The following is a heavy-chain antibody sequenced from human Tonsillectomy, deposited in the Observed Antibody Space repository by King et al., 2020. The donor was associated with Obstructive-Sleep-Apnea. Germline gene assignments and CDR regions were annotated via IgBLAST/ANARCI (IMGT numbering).Heavy chain of an antibody. V-gene: IGHV4-39*07. CDR3: ARDIVVVVAARNEMGFDY. Sequence: QLQESGPGLVKPSETLSLTCTVSGGSISSSSYYWGWIRQPPAKGLEWIGSVYYSRSTYYNPALKSLVTISVDRSKNQFSLKLSSVNAADTAVYYCARDIVVVVAARNEMGFDYWGQGTLVTVSS. D-gene: IGHD2-15*01. J-gene: IGHJ4*02. CDR2: VYYSRST. CDR1: GGSISSSSYY.